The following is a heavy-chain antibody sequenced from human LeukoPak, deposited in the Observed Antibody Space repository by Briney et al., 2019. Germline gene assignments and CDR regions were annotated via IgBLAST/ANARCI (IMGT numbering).Heavy chain of an antibody. CDR2: IYHSGST. CDR1: GYSISSGYY. V-gene: IGHV4-38-2*02. D-gene: IGHD1-14*01. J-gene: IGHJ4*02. CDR3: ARGNLVDY. Sequence: SETLSLTCTVSGYSISSGYYWGWIRQPPGKGLEWIGSIYHSGSTYYNPSLKSRVTISVDTSKNQFSLKLSSVTAADTAVYYCARGNLVDYWGQGTLVTVSS.